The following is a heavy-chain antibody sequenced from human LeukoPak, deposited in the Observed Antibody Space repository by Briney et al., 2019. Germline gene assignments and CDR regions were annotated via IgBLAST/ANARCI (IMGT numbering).Heavy chain of an antibody. CDR1: GDSVSSASYY. CDR3: ARTQYCSGAACYFGYFDS. J-gene: IGHJ4*02. CDR2: IYYSGST. D-gene: IGHD2-15*01. Sequence: SETLSLTCTVSGDSVSSASYYWSWIREPPGKGLEWIGYIYYSGSTKYNPSLKSRVTISVETSKNQFSLKLSSVTAADTAVYYCARTQYCSGAACYFGYFDSWGQGSPVSVCS. V-gene: IGHV4-61*01.